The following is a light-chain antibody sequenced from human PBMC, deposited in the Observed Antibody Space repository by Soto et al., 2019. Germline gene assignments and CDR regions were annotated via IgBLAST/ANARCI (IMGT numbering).Light chain of an antibody. V-gene: IGKV3-20*01. J-gene: IGKJ2*01. CDR2: GAS. Sequence: EIVVTQSPGTLSLSPGERATLSCRASQSVTTYLAWYQHKPGQAPRLLIYGASRRATGIPDRFSGSGSGTDFTLTISRLEPEDFAVYYCHQYGSPRATFGQGTKLEIK. CDR3: HQYGSPRAT. CDR1: QSVTTY.